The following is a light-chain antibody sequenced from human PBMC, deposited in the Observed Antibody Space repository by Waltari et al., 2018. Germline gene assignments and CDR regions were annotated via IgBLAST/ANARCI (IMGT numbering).Light chain of an antibody. Sequence: SNELTQPPSVSVSPGQTASITCSGDILGSKYASWYQHKPGQSPLLVIYQDINRPSGNPGRFSGSKSGNTATLTISGTQAMDDADYYCQALGSNRWVFGGGTKLTVL. J-gene: IGLJ3*02. CDR1: ILGSKY. CDR2: QDI. V-gene: IGLV3-1*01. CDR3: QALGSNRWV.